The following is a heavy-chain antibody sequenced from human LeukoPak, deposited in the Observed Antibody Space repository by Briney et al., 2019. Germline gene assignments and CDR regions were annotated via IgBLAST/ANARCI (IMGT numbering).Heavy chain of an antibody. D-gene: IGHD3-3*01. CDR3: ARHGTYYDFWSGPYYYYYYYMDV. J-gene: IGHJ6*03. Sequence: SETLSLTCTVSGGSISSYYWSWIRQPPGKGLEWIGYIYTSGSTNYNPSLKSRVTISVDTSKNQFSLKLSSVTAADTAVYYCARHGTYYDFWSGPYYYYYYYMDVWGKGTTVTVSS. CDR2: IYTSGST. V-gene: IGHV4-4*09. CDR1: GGSISSYY.